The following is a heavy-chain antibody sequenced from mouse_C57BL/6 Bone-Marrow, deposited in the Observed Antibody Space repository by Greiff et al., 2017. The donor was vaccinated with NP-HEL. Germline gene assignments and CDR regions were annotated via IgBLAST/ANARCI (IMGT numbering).Heavy chain of an antibody. Sequence: QVQLQQPGAELVKPGASVQMSCKASGYTFTSYWITWVKQRPGQGLEWIGDIYPGSGSTNYNEKFKSKATLTVDTSSSTAYMQLSSLTSEDSAVYYCAREGGYYGNYDWFAYWGQGTLVTVSA. J-gene: IGHJ3*01. V-gene: IGHV1-55*01. CDR3: AREGGYYGNYDWFAY. CDR1: GYTFTSYW. D-gene: IGHD2-1*01. CDR2: IYPGSGST.